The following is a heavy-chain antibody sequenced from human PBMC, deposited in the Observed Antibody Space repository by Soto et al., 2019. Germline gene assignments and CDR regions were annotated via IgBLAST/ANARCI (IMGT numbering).Heavy chain of an antibody. CDR1: GFTFSDYY. V-gene: IGHV3-11*01. J-gene: IGHJ3*02. D-gene: IGHD6-19*01. CDR3: ARRQWLLDDAFDI. CDR2: ISSSGSTI. Sequence: GSLRRPCSASGFTFSDYYMSWIRQTPGKGLEWVSYISSSGSTIYYADSVKGRFTISRDNAKNSLYLQMNSLRAEDTAVYYCARRQWLLDDAFDIWGQGTMVTV.